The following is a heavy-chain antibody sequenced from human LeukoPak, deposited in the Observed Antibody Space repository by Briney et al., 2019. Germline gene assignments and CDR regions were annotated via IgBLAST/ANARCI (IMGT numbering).Heavy chain of an antibody. CDR3: ARSLPYGTTWYGRSDF. CDR2: IKQDGSEK. D-gene: IGHD6-13*01. V-gene: IGHV3-7*03. Sequence: GGSLRLSCAASGFTFSSYAMSWVRQAPGKGLERVANIKQDGSEKYYVDSVKGRFTISRDNAKNSLYLQMNSLRAEDTAIYYCARSLPYGTTWYGRSDFWGQGTLVTVSS. CDR1: GFTFSSYA. J-gene: IGHJ4*02.